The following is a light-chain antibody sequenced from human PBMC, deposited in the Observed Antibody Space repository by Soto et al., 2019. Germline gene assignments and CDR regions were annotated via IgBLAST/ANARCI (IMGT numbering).Light chain of an antibody. Sequence: EIVMTQCPATLSVSPGGRATLSCRASQSISGTLAWYQRKPGQAPRLLIYGAFTRATGFPARFSGSGSGTDFTLTITSLQSEDFAVYYCQQYDNWPWTFGQGTKVDIK. CDR1: QSISGT. J-gene: IGKJ1*01. CDR2: GAF. V-gene: IGKV3-15*01. CDR3: QQYDNWPWT.